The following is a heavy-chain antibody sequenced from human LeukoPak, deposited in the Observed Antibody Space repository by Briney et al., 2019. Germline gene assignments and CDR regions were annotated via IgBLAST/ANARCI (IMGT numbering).Heavy chain of an antibody. J-gene: IGHJ1*01. CDR2: IYYSGST. D-gene: IGHD2-2*01. V-gene: IGHV4-34*01. Sequence: PSETLSLTCAVYGGSFSGYYWSWIRQPPGKGLEWIGSIYYSGSTYYNPSLKSRVTISVDTSKNQFSLKLSSVTAADTAVYYCARHGGIVVVPAAIPEVEYFQHWGQGTLVTVSS. CDR3: ARHGGIVVVPAAIPEVEYFQH. CDR1: GGSFSGYY.